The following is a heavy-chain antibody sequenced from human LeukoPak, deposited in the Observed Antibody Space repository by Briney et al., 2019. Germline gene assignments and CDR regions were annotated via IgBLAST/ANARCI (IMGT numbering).Heavy chain of an antibody. CDR1: GGSISSSSYY. CDR3: ARAPVSSYVVKNNWFDP. J-gene: IGHJ5*02. CDR2: IYYSGST. V-gene: IGHV4-39*07. Sequence: SETLSLTCTVSGGSISSSSYYWGWIRQPPGKGLEWIGSIYYSGSTYYNPSLKSRVTTSVDTSKNQFSLKLSSVTAADTAVYYCARAPVSSYVVKNNWFDPWGQGTLVTVSS. D-gene: IGHD2-21*01.